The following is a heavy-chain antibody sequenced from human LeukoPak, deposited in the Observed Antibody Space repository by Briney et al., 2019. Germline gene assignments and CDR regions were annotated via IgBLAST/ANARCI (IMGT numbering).Heavy chain of an antibody. V-gene: IGHV3-30*18. CDR2: ISFDGTNK. CDR3: TKDPYSSTPFYYYAMDV. CDR1: GFTFNYYG. J-gene: IGHJ6*02. D-gene: IGHD6-13*01. Sequence: GGSLRLSCAASGFTFNYYGIHWVRQAPGKGLEWVAVISFDGTNKYYTDSVKGRFTISRDNSKNTVNLQLNSLRVEDTAVYYCTKDPYSSTPFYYYAMDVWGQGTPVTVSS.